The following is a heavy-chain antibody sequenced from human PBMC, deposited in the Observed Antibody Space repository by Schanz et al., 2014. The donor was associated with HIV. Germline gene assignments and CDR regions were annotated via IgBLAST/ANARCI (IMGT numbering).Heavy chain of an antibody. CDR1: GFTFSSYW. Sequence: EVQLVESGGGLVQPGGSLRLSCAASGFTFSSYWMTWVRQAPGKGLEMVANMNQDGSRKYYVDSVKGRFTISRDNAANSLFLQMNSLRAEDTAVYYCARENWYLDLWGRCTLVTVSP. CDR2: MNQDGSRK. V-gene: IGHV3-7*01. J-gene: IGHJ2*01. CDR3: ARENWYLDL.